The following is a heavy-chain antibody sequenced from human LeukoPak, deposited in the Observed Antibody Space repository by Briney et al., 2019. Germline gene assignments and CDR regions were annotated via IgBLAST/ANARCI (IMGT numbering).Heavy chain of an antibody. CDR3: AKKAQYNGNYPLDY. Sequence: GGSLRLSRAAFGFTFTSYSMSWVRQAPGKGLEWVSGTSDRGDYTYYADSVKGRFTISRDNSKNTLYLQMNSLRAEDTALYFCAKKAQYNGNYPLDYWGQGTLVTVSS. J-gene: IGHJ4*02. D-gene: IGHD1-26*01. CDR2: TSDRGDYT. V-gene: IGHV3-23*01. CDR1: GFTFTSYS.